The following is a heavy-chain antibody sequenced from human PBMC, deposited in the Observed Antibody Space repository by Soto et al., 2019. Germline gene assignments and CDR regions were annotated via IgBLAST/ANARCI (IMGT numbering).Heavy chain of an antibody. V-gene: IGHV3-30-3*01. J-gene: IGHJ4*02. Sequence: SGGSLRLSCAASGFTFISYAMHWGRQAPGKGLEWVAVISYDGSNKYYADSVKGRFTISRDNFMNTVYLQMNTLRVEDTAVYYCAKVSSSWYSGFFDLWGQGTRVTVSS. CDR2: ISYDGSNK. D-gene: IGHD6-13*01. CDR3: AKVSSSWYSGFFDL. CDR1: GFTFISYA.